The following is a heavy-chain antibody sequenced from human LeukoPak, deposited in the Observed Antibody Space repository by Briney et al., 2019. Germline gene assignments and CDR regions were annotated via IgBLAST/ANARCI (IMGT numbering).Heavy chain of an antibody. V-gene: IGHV4-39*07. CDR2: TYYSGST. D-gene: IGHD3-10*01. CDR1: GGSISSSSYY. J-gene: IGHJ4*02. Sequence: PSETLSLTCTVSGGSISSSSYYWGWIRQPPGKGLEWIGSTYYSGSTYYNPSLKSRVTISVDTSKNQFSLKLSSVTAADTAVYYCARDATMVRGTGDYWGQGTLVTVSS. CDR3: ARDATMVRGTGDY.